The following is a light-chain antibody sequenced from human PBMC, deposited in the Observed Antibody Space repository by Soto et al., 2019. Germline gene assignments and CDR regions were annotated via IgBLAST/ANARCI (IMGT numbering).Light chain of an antibody. CDR3: QQYNIYSRT. Sequence: DIVMTQSPATLSVAPGERVTFSCRASQGVSRKLAWYQHKPGQAPRLLISGASTGATGIPARFSGSGSGTEFTLTISSLQSEDCAIYYCQQYNIYSRTFGQGTKVETK. J-gene: IGKJ2*02. CDR1: QGVSRK. CDR2: GAS. V-gene: IGKV3-15*01.